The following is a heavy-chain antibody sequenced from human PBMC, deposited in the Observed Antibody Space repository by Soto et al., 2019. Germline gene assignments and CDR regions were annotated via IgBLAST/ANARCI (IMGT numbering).Heavy chain of an antibody. J-gene: IGHJ4*02. CDR3: AIEYSSSPPYYPIGY. CDR2: IIPIFGTA. V-gene: IGHV1-69*01. CDR1: GGTFSSYS. Sequence: QVQLVQSGAEVKKPGSSVKVSCKASGGTFSSYSISWVRQPPGQGLEWMGGIIPIFGTANYAQKFQGRVTITADESTSTAYMELSSLRSEDTAVYYCAIEYSSSPPYYPIGYWGQGTLVTVSS. D-gene: IGHD6-6*01.